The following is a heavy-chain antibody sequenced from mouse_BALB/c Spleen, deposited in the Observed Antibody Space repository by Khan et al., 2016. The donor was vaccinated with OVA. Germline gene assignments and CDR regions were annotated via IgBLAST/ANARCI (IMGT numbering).Heavy chain of an antibody. CDR1: GYTFTTYW. D-gene: IGHD2-1*01. J-gene: IGHJ3*01. V-gene: IGHV1-69*02. CDR3: ARSDYGNYLAY. CDR2: IDPSDSYT. Sequence: QVQLQQPGAELVKPGASVNLSCKASGYTFTTYWMHWVKQRPGQGLEWIGAIDPSDSYTNYNQMFTGKATLAVDNSSSPAYMQLSSLTSEDSAVYYCARSDYGNYLAYWGQGTLVTVSA.